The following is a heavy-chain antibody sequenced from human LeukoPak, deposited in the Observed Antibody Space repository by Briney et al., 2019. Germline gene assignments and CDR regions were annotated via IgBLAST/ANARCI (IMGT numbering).Heavy chain of an antibody. CDR3: ARRTSRYYMDV. V-gene: IGHV4-39*01. CDR1: GFTFSSYG. D-gene: IGHD2-2*01. CDR2: IYYSGST. J-gene: IGHJ6*03. Sequence: GSLRLSCAASGFTFSSYGVHWVRQAPGKGLEWIGSIYYSGSTYYNPSLKSRVTISVDTSKNQFPLKLSSVTAADTAVYYCARRTSRYYMDVWGKGTTVTVSS.